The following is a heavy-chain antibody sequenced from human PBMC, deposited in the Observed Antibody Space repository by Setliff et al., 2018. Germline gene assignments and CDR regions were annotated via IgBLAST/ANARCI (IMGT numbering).Heavy chain of an antibody. V-gene: IGHV4-61*09. D-gene: IGHD3-3*01. CDR3: ARAGPTVTFFRVLVISWWDP. Sequence: SETLSLTCTVSGDSISSGSYYWTWIRQPAGKGLEWIGHFHTGGSTNYNRSLRSRVSISVDTSKNQFPLKLSSVTAADTATYYCARAGPTVTFFRVLVISWWDPWGQGSLGTVSS. CDR2: FHTGGST. CDR1: GDSISSGSYY. J-gene: IGHJ5*02.